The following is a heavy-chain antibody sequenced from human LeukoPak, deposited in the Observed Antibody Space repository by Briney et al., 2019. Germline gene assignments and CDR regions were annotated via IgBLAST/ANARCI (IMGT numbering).Heavy chain of an antibody. J-gene: IGHJ4*02. V-gene: IGHV3-48*04. Sequence: GGSLRLSCVASGFTFSSYSMNWVREAPGKGLEWVSYISSSGNTIDYADSVKGRFTISRDNAKNSLYLQMNSLRAEDTAVYYCSRLRGYSYGYADFWGQGTLVTLSS. D-gene: IGHD5-18*01. CDR3: SRLRGYSYGYADF. CDR1: GFTFSSYS. CDR2: ISSSGNTI.